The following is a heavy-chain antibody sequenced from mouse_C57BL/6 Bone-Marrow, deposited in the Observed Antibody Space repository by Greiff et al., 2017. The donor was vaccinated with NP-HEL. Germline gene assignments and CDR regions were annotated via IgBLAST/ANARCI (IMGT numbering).Heavy chain of an antibody. D-gene: IGHD3-2*01. Sequence: QVQLKQPGAELVMPGASVKLSCKASGYTFTSYWMHWVKQRPGQGLEWIGEIDPSDSYTKYNQKFKGKATLTVDKSSSTAYMQLSILTSEDSAVYYCARGVRQLAYWGQGTTLTVSS. J-gene: IGHJ2*01. V-gene: IGHV1-69*01. CDR3: ARGVRQLAY. CDR1: GYTFTSYW. CDR2: IDPSDSYT.